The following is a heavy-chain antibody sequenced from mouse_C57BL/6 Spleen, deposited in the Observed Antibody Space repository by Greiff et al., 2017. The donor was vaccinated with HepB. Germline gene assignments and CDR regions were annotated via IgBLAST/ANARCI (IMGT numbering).Heavy chain of an antibody. CDR1: GFTFSDYG. J-gene: IGHJ2*01. V-gene: IGHV5-17*01. CDR3: ARRRGRVGFDY. D-gene: IGHD3-3*01. Sequence: EVQLQESGGGLVKPGGSLKLSCAASGFTFSDYGMHWVRQAPEKGLEWVAYISSGSSTIYYADTVKGRFTISRDNAKNTLFLQMTSLRSEDTAMYYCARRRGRVGFDYWGQGTTLTVSS. CDR2: ISSGSSTI.